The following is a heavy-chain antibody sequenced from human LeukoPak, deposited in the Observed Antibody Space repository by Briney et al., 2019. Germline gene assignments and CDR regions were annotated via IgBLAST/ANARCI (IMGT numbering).Heavy chain of an antibody. J-gene: IGHJ4*02. V-gene: IGHV3-7*03. CDR1: GYTFSPYW. D-gene: IGHD3-10*02. Sequence: GGSLRLSCVASGYTFSPYWMSWVRQTPGKGLEWVTSISNGGSATYYVDSVRGRFTISRDDAKNSLFLQMNGLRADDTAVYYCTRENYVPDSWGQGTLVTVSS. CDR3: TRENYVPDS. CDR2: ISNGGSAT.